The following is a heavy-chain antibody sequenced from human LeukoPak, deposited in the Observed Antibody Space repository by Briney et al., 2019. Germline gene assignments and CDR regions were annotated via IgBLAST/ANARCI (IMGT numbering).Heavy chain of an antibody. CDR1: GDSISSSSYY. J-gene: IGHJ5*02. D-gene: IGHD2-15*01. V-gene: IGHV4-39*07. CDR3: ARQIVVVVAAHFDP. Sequence: SETLTLTCTVSGDSISSSSYYWGWIRQPPGKGLEWIGSIYYSGSTYYNPSLKSRVTISVDTSKNQFSLKLSSVTAADTAVYYCARQIVVVVAAHFDPWGQGTLVTVSS. CDR2: IYYSGST.